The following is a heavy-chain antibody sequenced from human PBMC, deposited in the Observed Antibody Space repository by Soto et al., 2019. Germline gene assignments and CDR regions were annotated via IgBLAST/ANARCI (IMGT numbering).Heavy chain of an antibody. CDR3: ARASGYCSSTSCSEYYYYGMDV. J-gene: IGHJ6*02. D-gene: IGHD2-2*01. CDR1: GYTFTSYA. CDR2: INAGNGNT. V-gene: IGHV1-3*01. Sequence: ASVKVSCKASGYTFTSYAMHWVRQAPGQRLEWMGWINAGNGNTKYSQKFQGRVTITRDTPASTAYMELSSLRSEDTAVYYCARASGYCSSTSCSEYYYYGMDVWGQGTTVTVSS.